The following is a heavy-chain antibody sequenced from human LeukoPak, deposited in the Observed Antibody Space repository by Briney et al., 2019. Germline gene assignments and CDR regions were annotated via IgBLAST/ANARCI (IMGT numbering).Heavy chain of an antibody. V-gene: IGHV3-23*01. CDR3: AKDGGLWVSAHWGDS. CDR1: GFTFSSYT. CDR2: ITTGDGNT. D-gene: IGHD7-27*01. J-gene: IGHJ4*02. Sequence: GGSLRLSCTASGFTFSSYTTTWVRQAPGKGLKWVSTITTGDGNTYYADSVKGRFTVSRDDSKNTLYLQMSSLRAEDTAVYYCAKDGGLWVSAHWGDSWGRGTLVTVSS.